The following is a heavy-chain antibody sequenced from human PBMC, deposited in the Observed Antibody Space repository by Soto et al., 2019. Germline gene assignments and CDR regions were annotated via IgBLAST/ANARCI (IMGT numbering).Heavy chain of an antibody. V-gene: IGHV4-39*01. Sequence: SETLSLTCTVSGGSISSSSYYWGWIRQPPGKGLEWIGSIYYSGSTYYNPSLKSRVTISVDTSKNQFSLKLSSVTAADTAVFYCARQEARLGYYYMDVWGKGTKVTAP. D-gene: IGHD3-16*01. CDR2: IYYSGST. CDR3: ARQEARLGYYYMDV. CDR1: GGSISSSSYY. J-gene: IGHJ6*03.